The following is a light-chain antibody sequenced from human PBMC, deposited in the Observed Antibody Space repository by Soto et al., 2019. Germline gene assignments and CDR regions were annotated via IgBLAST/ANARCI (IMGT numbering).Light chain of an antibody. CDR1: QSVSSF. Sequence: VLTQSPGTLSLSPGDRATLSCRPSQSVSSFLAWYQQKPGQPPRLLIYDVSNRAAGIPARFSGSGSGTDFTLTISSLEPEDFAVYYCQQRTDWPPVYTFGQGTKLEIK. CDR2: DVS. V-gene: IGKV3-11*01. J-gene: IGKJ2*01. CDR3: QQRTDWPPVYT.